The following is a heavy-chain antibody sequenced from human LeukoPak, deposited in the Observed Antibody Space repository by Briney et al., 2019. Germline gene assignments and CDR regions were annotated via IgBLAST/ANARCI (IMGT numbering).Heavy chain of an antibody. V-gene: IGHV4-39*01. CDR3: ARHLEYTTSGKAFDV. Sequence: VKPSETLSLTCTVSGGSITNNYYYWDWIRQPPGKGLEWIGDLYYSGSTHYNPSLKSRVTMSVDTSKNVFSLTLKSLTSADTAVYYCARHLEYTTSGKAFDVWGQGTLVSVSS. J-gene: IGHJ3*01. D-gene: IGHD3-3*01. CDR1: GGSITNNYYY. CDR2: LYYSGST.